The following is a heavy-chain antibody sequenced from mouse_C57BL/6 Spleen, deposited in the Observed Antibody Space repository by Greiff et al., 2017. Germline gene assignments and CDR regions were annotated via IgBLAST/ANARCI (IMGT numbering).Heavy chain of an antibody. CDR1: GYTFTSYW. V-gene: IGHV1-59*01. CDR3: AREPHGTPYAMDY. D-gene: IGHD3-3*01. CDR2: IDPSDSYT. Sequence: QVQLQQPGAELVRPGTSVQLSCKASGYTFTSYWMHWVKQRPGQGLEWIGVIDPSDSYTNYNQKFKGKATLPVDTSSSTAYMQLSSLTSEDSAVYYCAREPHGTPYAMDYWGQGTSGTVSS. J-gene: IGHJ4*01.